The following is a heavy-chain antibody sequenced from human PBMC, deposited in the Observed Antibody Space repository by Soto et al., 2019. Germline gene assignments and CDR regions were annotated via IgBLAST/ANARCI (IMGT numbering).Heavy chain of an antibody. CDR1: GYSLTSYW. CDR3: ARAITIFGVVPDYYGMDV. D-gene: IGHD3-3*01. V-gene: IGHV5-51*01. Sequence: PGESLKISCKGSGYSLTSYWIGWVRQMPGKGLEWMGIIYPGDSDTRYSPSFQGQVTISADKSISTAYLQWSSLKASDTAMYYCARAITIFGVVPDYYGMDVWGQGTTVTVSS. CDR2: IYPGDSDT. J-gene: IGHJ6*02.